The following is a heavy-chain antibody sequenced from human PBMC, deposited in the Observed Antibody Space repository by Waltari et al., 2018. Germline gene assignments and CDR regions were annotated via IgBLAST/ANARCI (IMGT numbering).Heavy chain of an antibody. V-gene: IGHV2-5*01. Sequence: QITLKESGPTLVKPTQTLTLTCTFSGFSLSTSGVGVGWIRQPPGKALEWLALIYWNDDKRYSPSLKSRLTITKDTSKNQVVLTMTNMDPVDTATYYCAHRRGPKGVPDAFDIWGQGTMVTVSS. CDR2: IYWNDDK. CDR1: GFSLSTSGVG. CDR3: AHRRGPKGVPDAFDI. J-gene: IGHJ3*02. D-gene: IGHD3-16*01.